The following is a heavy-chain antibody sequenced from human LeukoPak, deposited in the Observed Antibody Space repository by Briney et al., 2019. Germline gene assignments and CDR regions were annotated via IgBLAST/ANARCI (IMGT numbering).Heavy chain of an antibody. D-gene: IGHD6-6*01. J-gene: IGHJ1*01. V-gene: IGHV1-46*01. Sequence: ASVSVSCKASGYTFTSYYMHWVRQAPGQGLEWMGIINPSGGSTSYAQKFQGRVTMTRDTSTSTVYMELNSLRSEDTAVYYCARGRSIAARPGYFQHWGKGTLVTVSS. CDR3: ARGRSIAARPGYFQH. CDR2: INPSGGST. CDR1: GYTFTSYY.